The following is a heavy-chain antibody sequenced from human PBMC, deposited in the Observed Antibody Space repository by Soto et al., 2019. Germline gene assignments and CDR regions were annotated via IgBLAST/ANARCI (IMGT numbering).Heavy chain of an antibody. Sequence: GASVKVSCKASGGTFSSYAISWVRQAPGQGLEWMGGIIPIFGTANYAQKFQGRVTITADESTSTAYMELSSLRSEDTAVYYCARQLELRFPFDYWGQGTLVTVSS. CDR1: GGTFSSYA. CDR3: ARQLELRFPFDY. CDR2: IIPIFGTA. V-gene: IGHV1-69*13. D-gene: IGHD1-7*01. J-gene: IGHJ4*02.